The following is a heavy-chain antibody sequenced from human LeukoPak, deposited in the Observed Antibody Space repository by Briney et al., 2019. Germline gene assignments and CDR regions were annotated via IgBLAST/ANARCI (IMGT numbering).Heavy chain of an antibody. Sequence: SETLSLTCTVSGGSISSSSYSWGWIRQPPGKGLEWIGSIYYSGSTYYNPSLKSRVTISVDTSKNQFSLKLSSVTAADTAVYYCARLLTRYDILPGFAQFYFDYWGQGTLVTVSS. CDR3: ARLLTRYDILPGFAQFYFDY. CDR1: GGSISSSSYS. J-gene: IGHJ4*02. CDR2: IYYSGST. V-gene: IGHV4-39*01. D-gene: IGHD3-9*01.